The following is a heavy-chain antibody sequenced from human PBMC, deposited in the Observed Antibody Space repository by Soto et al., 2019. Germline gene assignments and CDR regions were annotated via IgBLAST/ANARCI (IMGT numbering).Heavy chain of an antibody. D-gene: IGHD2-21*02. CDR1: GFTFSSYA. V-gene: IGHV3-23*01. CDR3: ARLIVVVTATDHDAFDI. CDR2: ISGSGGST. Sequence: GGSLRLSCAASGFTFSSYAMSWVRQAPGKGLEWVSAISGSGGSTYYADSVKGRFTISRDNSKNTLYLQMNSLRAEDTAVYYCARLIVVVTATDHDAFDIWGQGTMVTVSS. J-gene: IGHJ3*02.